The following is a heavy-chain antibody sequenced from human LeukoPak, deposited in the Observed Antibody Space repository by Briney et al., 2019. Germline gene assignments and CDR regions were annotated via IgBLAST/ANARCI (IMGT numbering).Heavy chain of an antibody. CDR1: GYTFTSYG. CDR2: ISAY. D-gene: IGHD3-22*01. Sequence: GASVKVSCKAFGYTFTSYGISWVRQAPGQGLEWMGWISAYAQKFQGRVTMTTDTSTSTAYMELRSLRSDDTAVYYCARRFNYYDSSGYYEGFYFVYWGQGTLVTVSS. J-gene: IGHJ4*02. CDR3: ARRFNYYDSSGYYEGFYFVY. V-gene: IGHV1-18*01.